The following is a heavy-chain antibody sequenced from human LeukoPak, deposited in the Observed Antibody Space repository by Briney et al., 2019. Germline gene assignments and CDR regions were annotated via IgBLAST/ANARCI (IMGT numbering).Heavy chain of an antibody. J-gene: IGHJ4*02. V-gene: IGHV3-11*01. D-gene: IGHD5-24*01. CDR1: GFTFSDYY. CDR3: ARSYNKISYYFDY. Sequence: PGGSLRLSCAASGFTFSDYYMSWIRQAPGKGLEWVSYISSSGITIYYADSVKGRFTISRDNAKNSLYLQMNSLRAEDTAVYYCARSYNKISYYFDYWGQGTLVTVSS. CDR2: ISSSGITI.